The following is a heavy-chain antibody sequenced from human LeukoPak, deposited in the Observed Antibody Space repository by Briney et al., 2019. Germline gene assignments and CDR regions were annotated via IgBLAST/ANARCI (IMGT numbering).Heavy chain of an antibody. CDR3: ARDVGWNSNDDAFDI. D-gene: IGHD1-7*01. CDR2: INPNSGGT. Sequence: ASVTVSFKASGYTFTVYYMHWVRQAPGQGLEWMGWINPNSGGTNYAQKFQGRVTMTRDTSISTAYMELSRLRSDDTAVYYCARDVGWNSNDDAFDIWGQGTMVTVSS. J-gene: IGHJ3*02. CDR1: GYTFTVYY. V-gene: IGHV1-2*02.